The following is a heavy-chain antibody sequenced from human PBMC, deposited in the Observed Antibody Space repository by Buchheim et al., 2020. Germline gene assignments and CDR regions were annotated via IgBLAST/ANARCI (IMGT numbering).Heavy chain of an antibody. CDR1: GFDFSFYT. V-gene: IGHV3-48*04. CDR3: ARLACAGGGCHIDH. D-gene: IGHD2-8*02. J-gene: IGHJ4*02. CDR2: INNSVRSK. Sequence: EVQLVESGGGLVQPGGSLRLSCAASGFDFSFYTMTWVRQAPGKGLGWVAYINNSVRSKNYPDSVKGRFTISRDNARNAVYLQMNRLRIEDTGVYYCARLACAGGGCHIDHWGQGTL.